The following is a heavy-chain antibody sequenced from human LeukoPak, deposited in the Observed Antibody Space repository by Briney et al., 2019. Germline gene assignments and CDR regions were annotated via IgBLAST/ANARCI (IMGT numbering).Heavy chain of an antibody. D-gene: IGHD3-22*01. CDR3: ARDGPDSSGYYFFDY. CDR2: INSDGSST. CDR1: GFTFSSYW. J-gene: IGHJ4*02. V-gene: IGHV3-74*01. Sequence: GGSLRLSCAASGFTFSSYWMHWVRQAPGKGLVWVSRINSDGSSTSYADSVKGRFTISRDNAKNTLYLQMNSLRAEDTAVYYCARDGPDSSGYYFFDYWGQGTLVTVSS.